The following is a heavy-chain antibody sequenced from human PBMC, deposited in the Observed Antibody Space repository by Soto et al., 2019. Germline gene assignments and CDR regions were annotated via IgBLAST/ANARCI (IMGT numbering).Heavy chain of an antibody. J-gene: IGHJ4*02. Sequence: EVQVVESGGDLLKPGGSLRLSCAASGFGFRDTWMSWVRQAPGKGLEWVGRIKSKGSGGTTDYAEPVKGRFTISRDDSKETVFLQMSSLKTEDTALYYCAAEGSSSGYIFFVYWGQGTPVTVSS. CDR2: IKSKGSGGTT. CDR3: AAEGSSSGYIFFVY. V-gene: IGHV3-15*01. D-gene: IGHD5-12*01. CDR1: GFGFRDTW.